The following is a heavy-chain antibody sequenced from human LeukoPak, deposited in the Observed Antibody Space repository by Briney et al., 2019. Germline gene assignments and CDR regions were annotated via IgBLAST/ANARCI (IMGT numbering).Heavy chain of an antibody. CDR1: GGSISSSSYY. V-gene: IGHV4-39*07. CDR3: ARVYSRHFDY. CDR2: IYYSGST. D-gene: IGHD1-14*01. Sequence: SETLSLTCTVSGGSISSSSYYWGWIRQPPGKGLEWIGSIYYSGSTYYNPSLKSRVTISVDTSKNQFSLKLTSVTAADTAVYYCARVYSRHFDYWGQGTLVTVSS. J-gene: IGHJ4*02.